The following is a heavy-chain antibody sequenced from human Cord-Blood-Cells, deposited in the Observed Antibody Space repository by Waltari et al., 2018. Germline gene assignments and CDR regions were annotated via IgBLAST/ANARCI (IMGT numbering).Heavy chain of an antibody. J-gene: IGHJ4*02. Sequence: QVQLQQWGAGLLKPSETLSLTCAVHGGSFSGYYWSWTRQPPGKGLEWIGEINHSGSTNYNPSLKSRVTISVDTSKNQFSLKLSSVTAADTAVYYCARGHGELLSSTSCFDYWGQGTLVTVSS. CDR3: ARGHGELLSSTSCFDY. V-gene: IGHV4-34*01. CDR2: INHSGST. D-gene: IGHD2-2*01. CDR1: GGSFSGYY.